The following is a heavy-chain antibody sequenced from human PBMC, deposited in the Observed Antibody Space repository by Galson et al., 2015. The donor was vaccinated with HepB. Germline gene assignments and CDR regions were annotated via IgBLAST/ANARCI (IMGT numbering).Heavy chain of an antibody. Sequence: SVKVSCKASGYTFTSYGISWVRQAPGQGLEWMGWISAYNGNTNYAQKLQGSVTMTTDTSTSTAYMELRSLRSDDTAGYYCARVRPYGYSYAYFDYWGQGTLVTVSS. CDR1: GYTFTSYG. CDR2: ISAYNGNT. J-gene: IGHJ4*02. V-gene: IGHV1-18*04. D-gene: IGHD5-18*01. CDR3: ARVRPYGYSYAYFDY.